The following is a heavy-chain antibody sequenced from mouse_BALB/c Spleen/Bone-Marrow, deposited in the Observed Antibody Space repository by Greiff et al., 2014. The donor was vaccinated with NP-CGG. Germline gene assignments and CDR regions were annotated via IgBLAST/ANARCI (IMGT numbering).Heavy chain of an antibody. V-gene: IGHV2-9*02. D-gene: IGHD4-1*01. Sequence: VKVVESGPGLVAPSQSLSITCTVSGFSLTNYGVHWVRQPPGKGLEWLGVIWAGGSTNYNSALMSRLSISKDNSKSQVFLQMNSLQTDDTAMYYCAREGGTGFASWGQGTLVTVSA. J-gene: IGHJ3*01. CDR1: GFSLTNYG. CDR3: AREGGTGFAS. CDR2: IWAGGST.